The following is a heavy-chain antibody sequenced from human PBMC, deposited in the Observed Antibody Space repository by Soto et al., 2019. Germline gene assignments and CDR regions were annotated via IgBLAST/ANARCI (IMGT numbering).Heavy chain of an antibody. Sequence: QVQLVQSGAEVKKPGSSVKVSCKASGGTFSSYAISWVRQAPGQGLEWMGGIIPIFGTANYAQKFQGRVTITAEKSPRTPYMELSALRSEKTAVYYCAGEGVSGSYRYYVMTFWGQGPRSPSP. CDR3: AGEGVSGSYRYYVMTF. D-gene: IGHD3-16*02. V-gene: IGHV1-69*14. J-gene: IGHJ6*02. CDR1: GGTFSSYA. CDR2: IIPIFGTA.